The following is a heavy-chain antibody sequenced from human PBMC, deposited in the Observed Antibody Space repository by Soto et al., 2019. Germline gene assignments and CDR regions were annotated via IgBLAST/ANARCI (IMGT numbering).Heavy chain of an antibody. CDR2: IYYSGST. D-gene: IGHD4-17*01. CDR3: ASGTTVTTVDY. Sequence: PSETLSLTCTVSGGSISSYDWSWIRQHPGKGLEWIGYIYYSGSTYYNPSLKSRVTISVDTSKNQFSLKLSSVTAADTAVYYCASGTTVTTVDYWGQGTLVTVSS. J-gene: IGHJ4*02. V-gene: IGHV4-59*06. CDR1: GGSISSYD.